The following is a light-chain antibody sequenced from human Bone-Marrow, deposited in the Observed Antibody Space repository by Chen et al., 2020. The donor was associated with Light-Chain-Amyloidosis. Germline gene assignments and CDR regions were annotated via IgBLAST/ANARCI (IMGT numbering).Light chain of an antibody. CDR3: QVWDRSSERPV. V-gene: IGLV3-21*02. CDR1: NNGAIS. J-gene: IGLJ3*02. Sequence: SYVLTQPSSVSVAPGQTATIACGGNNNGAISVHWYQQTPGQAPLLVVYDDSDRPSGIAERLSGCNSGNTATLSISRVEAGDEADYYCQVWDRSSERPVFGGGTKLTVL. CDR2: DDS.